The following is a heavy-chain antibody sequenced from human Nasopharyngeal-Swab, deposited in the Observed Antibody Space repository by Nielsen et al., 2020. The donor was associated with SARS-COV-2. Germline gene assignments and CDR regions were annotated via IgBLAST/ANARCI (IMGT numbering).Heavy chain of an antibody. CDR1: GFTFSSYS. CDR2: ITSSSSYI. D-gene: IGHD5-24*01. Sequence: GESLKISCAASGFTFSSYSMNWVRQAPGKGLEWVSSITSSSSYIYYADSVKGRFTISRDNAKNSLYLQMSSLRAEDTAVFYCARTDGYTLNNAFDIWGQGTMVTVSS. CDR3: ARTDGYTLNNAFDI. V-gene: IGHV3-21*01. J-gene: IGHJ3*02.